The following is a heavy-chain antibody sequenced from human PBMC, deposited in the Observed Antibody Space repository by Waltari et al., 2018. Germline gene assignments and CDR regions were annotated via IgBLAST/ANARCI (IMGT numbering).Heavy chain of an antibody. V-gene: IGHV3-7*01. CDR2: INPDGSEK. Sequence: EVQLVEAGGGLVQPGGSLRLSCVASGFTFRDYWLSWFRQAPGKGLEGVANINPDGSEKHYVDSVKGRFTISRDNAKNSLYLLLNNLGGEDTAVYYCAGPPWVTDEDWGQGTLVTVSS. CDR3: AGPPWVTDED. J-gene: IGHJ1*01. D-gene: IGHD1-26*01. CDR1: GFTFRDYW.